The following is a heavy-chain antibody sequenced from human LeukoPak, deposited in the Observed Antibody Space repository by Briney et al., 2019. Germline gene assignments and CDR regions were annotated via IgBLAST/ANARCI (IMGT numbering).Heavy chain of an antibody. J-gene: IGHJ4*02. Sequence: PSETLSLTCTVSGGSISSYYWSWIRQPPGKGLEWIGTIYSSGSTYYNPSLKSRVTISVDTSKNQFSLKLSSVTAADTAVCYCARLLPSRITMVRGVSRYYFDYWGQGTLVTVSS. CDR3: ARLLPSRITMVRGVSRYYFDY. CDR1: GGSISSYY. V-gene: IGHV4-59*04. D-gene: IGHD3-10*01. CDR2: IYSSGST.